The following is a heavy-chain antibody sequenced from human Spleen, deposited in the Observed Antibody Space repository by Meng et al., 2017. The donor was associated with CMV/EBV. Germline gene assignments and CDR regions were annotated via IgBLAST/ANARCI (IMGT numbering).Heavy chain of an antibody. J-gene: IGHJ6*02. CDR2: IASSSSDI. V-gene: IGHV3-21*01. Sequence: GESLKISCAASGFTFSSYAMSWVRQAPGKGLEWVSSIASSSSDIYYADSVKGRFTISRDNAKNSLYLQMNSLRAEDTAVYYCARDRDYYGMDVWGHGTTVTVSS. D-gene: IGHD3-10*01. CDR3: ARDRDYYGMDV. CDR1: GFTFSSYA.